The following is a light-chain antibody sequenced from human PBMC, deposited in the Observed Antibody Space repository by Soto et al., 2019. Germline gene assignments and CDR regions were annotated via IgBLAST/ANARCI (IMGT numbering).Light chain of an antibody. CDR2: AAS. Sequence: DIQLTQSPSFLSASVGDRVTITCRASQGISSSLAWYQQKPGKAPKLLIYAASTLQSAVPSRFGGSGSGTEFTLTISSLQPEDFATYYCQQFNSYPLTFGGGTKVEIK. CDR1: QGISSS. J-gene: IGKJ4*01. CDR3: QQFNSYPLT. V-gene: IGKV1-9*01.